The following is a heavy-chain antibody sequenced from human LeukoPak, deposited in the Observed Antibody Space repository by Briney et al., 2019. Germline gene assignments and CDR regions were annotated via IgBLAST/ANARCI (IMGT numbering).Heavy chain of an antibody. CDR3: ARRRYYGSGTLYNWFDP. V-gene: IGHV4-34*01. CDR2: INHSGST. CDR1: GFTFSSYS. Sequence: GSLRLSCAASGFTFSSYSMNWVRQPPGKGLEWIGEINHSGSTNYNPSLKSRVTISVDTSKNQFSLKLSSVTAADTAVYYCARRRYYGSGTLYNWFDPWGQGTLVTVSS. D-gene: IGHD3-10*01. J-gene: IGHJ5*02.